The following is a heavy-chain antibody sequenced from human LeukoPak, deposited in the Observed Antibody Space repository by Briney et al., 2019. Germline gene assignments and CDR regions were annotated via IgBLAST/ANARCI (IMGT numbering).Heavy chain of an antibody. Sequence: PSETLSLTCTVSGGSISSGSYYWSWIRQPAGKGLEWIGRIYTSGSTNYNPSLKSRVTISVDTSKNQFSLKLSSVTAADTAVYYCARAQYSSSLDAFDIWGQGTMVTVSS. D-gene: IGHD6-13*01. CDR2: IYTSGST. CDR3: ARAQYSSSLDAFDI. V-gene: IGHV4-61*02. CDR1: GGSISSGSYY. J-gene: IGHJ3*02.